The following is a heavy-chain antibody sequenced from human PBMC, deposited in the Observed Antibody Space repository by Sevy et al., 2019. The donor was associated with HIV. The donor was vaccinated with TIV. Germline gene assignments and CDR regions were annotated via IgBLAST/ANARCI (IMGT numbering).Heavy chain of an antibody. D-gene: IGHD6-13*01. CDR3: ARTVRSSSWYGDYFDY. J-gene: IGHJ4*02. Sequence: GGSLRLSCAASGFTFDDYAMHWVRQAPGKGLEWVSGISWNSGSIGYADSVKGRFTVSRDNGKNSLYLQMNSLRAEDMALYYCARTVRSSSWYGDYFDYWCQGTLVTVSS. CDR2: ISWNSGSI. CDR1: GFTFDDYA. V-gene: IGHV3-9*03.